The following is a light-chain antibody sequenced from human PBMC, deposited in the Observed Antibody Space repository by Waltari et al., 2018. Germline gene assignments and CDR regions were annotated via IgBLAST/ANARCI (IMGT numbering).Light chain of an antibody. CDR1: SSDIGKYNY. CDR2: DVS. V-gene: IGLV2-14*03. J-gene: IGLJ1*01. Sequence: QSALTQPASVSGSPGQSITISCSGTSSDIGKYNYVSWFQQHPGKAPKLMIYDVSNRPAGVSDRFSGSKSGNTASLTSSGLQTEDESDYYCTSFTSSNTYVFGTGTKVTVL. CDR3: TSFTSSNTYV.